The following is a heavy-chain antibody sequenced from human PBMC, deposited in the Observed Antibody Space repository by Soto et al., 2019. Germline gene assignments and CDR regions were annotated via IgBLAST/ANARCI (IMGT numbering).Heavy chain of an antibody. J-gene: IGHJ5*02. D-gene: IGHD3-3*01. Sequence: QLQPQESGPGLVKPSETLSLTCTVPGGSISSSSHYWGCIRQPPGKGLEWIGSIYYSGSTYYNPALKSRVTIAVDTSKNQFSLKLSSVTAAVSAVYYCARLGITILGVAGNWFDPWGQGTLVTVSS. V-gene: IGHV4-39*01. CDR3: ARLGITILGVAGNWFDP. CDR2: IYYSGST. CDR1: GGSISSSSHY.